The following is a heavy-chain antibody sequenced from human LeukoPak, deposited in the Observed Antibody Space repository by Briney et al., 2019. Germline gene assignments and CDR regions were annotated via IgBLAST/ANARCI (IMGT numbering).Heavy chain of an antibody. CDR2: IYTTGST. Sequence: SETLSLTCTVSGSSIGTYSWSWIRQPPGKGLEGIGYIYTTGSTHYNPSLESRVTMSLDTSKNQFSLRLTSVTAADTAVFYCARHRAEMATITDDTFDMWGRGTMVTVSS. D-gene: IGHD5-24*01. V-gene: IGHV4-4*09. CDR1: GSSIGTYS. CDR3: ARHRAEMATITDDTFDM. J-gene: IGHJ3*02.